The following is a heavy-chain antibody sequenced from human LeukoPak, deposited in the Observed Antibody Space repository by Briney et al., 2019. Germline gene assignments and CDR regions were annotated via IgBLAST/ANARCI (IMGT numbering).Heavy chain of an antibody. V-gene: IGHV3-30*03. CDR1: GFTFSSYG. CDR2: ISYDGSNK. J-gene: IGHJ6*02. D-gene: IGHD3-3*01. CDR3: ARDLYDFWSGLYGMDV. Sequence: GGSLRLSCAASGFTFSSYGMHWVRQAPGKGLEWVAVISYDGSNKYYADSVKGRFTISRDNSKNTLYLQMNSLRAEDTAVYYCARDLYDFWSGLYGMDVWGQGTTVTVSS.